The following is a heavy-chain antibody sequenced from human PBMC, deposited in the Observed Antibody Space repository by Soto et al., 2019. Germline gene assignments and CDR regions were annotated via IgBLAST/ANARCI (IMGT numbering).Heavy chain of an antibody. J-gene: IGHJ6*03. Sequence: QVQLVQSGAEVKKPGASVKVSCKASGYTFTSYGISWVRQAPGQGLEWMGWISAYNGNTNYEQKIQGRVTKTTDTSTSTAYMELRSLRYDDTAVYYCARALGRYCSGGSCYQLPPYYMDVWGKGTPVTLSS. CDR3: ARALGRYCSGGSCYQLPPYYMDV. V-gene: IGHV1-18*01. CDR1: GYTFTSYG. CDR2: ISAYNGNT. D-gene: IGHD2-15*01.